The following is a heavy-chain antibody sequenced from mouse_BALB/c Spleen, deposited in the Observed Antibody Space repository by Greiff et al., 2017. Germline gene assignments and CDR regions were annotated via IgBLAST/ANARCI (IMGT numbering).Heavy chain of an antibody. Sequence: VNLVESGPGLVAPTQSLSITCTVSGFSLSRYSVHWVRQPPGKGLEWLGMIWGGGSTDYNSALKSRLSISKDNSKSQVFLKMNSLQTDDTAMYYCARNYDYDKATWFAYWGQGTLVTVSA. D-gene: IGHD2-4*01. V-gene: IGHV2-6-4*01. CDR3: ARNYDYDKATWFAY. CDR1: GFSLSRYS. CDR2: IWGGGST. J-gene: IGHJ3*01.